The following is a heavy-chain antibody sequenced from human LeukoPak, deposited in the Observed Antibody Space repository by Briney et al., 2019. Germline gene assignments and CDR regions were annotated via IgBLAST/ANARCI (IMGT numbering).Heavy chain of an antibody. CDR2: IVVGSGNT. V-gene: IGHV1-58*02. CDR1: GFSFATSA. J-gene: IGHJ4*02. D-gene: IGHD4-11*01. Sequence: ASVKVSCKASGFSFATSAMQWVRQARGQRLEWIGWIVVGSGNTKYAQKFQERVTISRDTSTSAAYLELRSLRSEDTAVYFCAADLPYSNYGPLDYWGQGTLVTVSS. CDR3: AADLPYSNYGPLDY.